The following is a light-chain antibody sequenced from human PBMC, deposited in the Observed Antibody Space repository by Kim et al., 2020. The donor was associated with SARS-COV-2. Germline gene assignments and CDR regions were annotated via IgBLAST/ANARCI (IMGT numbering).Light chain of an antibody. CDR3: QSYDNSLSGYV. V-gene: IGLV1-40*01. CDR2: GNS. Sequence: QRVTISCTGSISNIGAGYDVHWYQQLPATAPKLLIYGNSNRPSGVPDRFSGSKSDTSASLAITGLQAEDEADYYCQSYDNSLSGYVFGSGTKVNVL. J-gene: IGLJ1*01. CDR1: ISNIGAGYD.